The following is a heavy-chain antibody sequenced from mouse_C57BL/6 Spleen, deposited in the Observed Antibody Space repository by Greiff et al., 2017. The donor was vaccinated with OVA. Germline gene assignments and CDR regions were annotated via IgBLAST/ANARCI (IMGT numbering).Heavy chain of an antibody. CDR3: ARNPPDSSGYENYYCDY. CDR2: INPRSGYT. J-gene: IGHJ2*01. Sequence: QVQLQQSGAELAKPGASVKLSCKASGYTFTSYWMHWVKQRPGQGLEWIGYINPRSGYTKYNQKFKDKATLTADKSSSTAYMQLSSLTYEDSAVYYCARNPPDSSGYENYYCDYWGQGTTLTVSA. CDR1: GYTFTSYW. V-gene: IGHV1-7*01. D-gene: IGHD3-2*02.